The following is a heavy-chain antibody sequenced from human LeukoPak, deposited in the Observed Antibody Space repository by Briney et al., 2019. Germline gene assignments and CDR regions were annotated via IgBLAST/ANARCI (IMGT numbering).Heavy chain of an antibody. D-gene: IGHD6-13*01. CDR2: INSDGSST. CDR3: AKDLSAAAPYYYYYGMDV. CDR1: GFIFSGYW. Sequence: PGGSLRLSCGASGFIFSGYWMHWVRQAPGKGLVWVSRINSDGSSTTYADSVKGRFTISRDNAKNTVYLQMNSLRAEDTAVYYCAKDLSAAAPYYYYYGMDVWGQGTTVTVSS. J-gene: IGHJ6*02. V-gene: IGHV3-74*01.